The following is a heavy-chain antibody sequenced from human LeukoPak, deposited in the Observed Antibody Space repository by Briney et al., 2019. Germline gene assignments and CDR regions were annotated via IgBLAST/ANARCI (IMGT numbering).Heavy chain of an antibody. CDR3: ARDHGYYDILTRNYHLYFFDY. CDR1: GYTFTDYY. D-gene: IGHD3-9*01. V-gene: IGHV1-2*02. J-gene: IGHJ4*02. CDR2: INPDSGGT. Sequence: ASVKVSCKASGYTFTDYYIHWVRQAPGQGLEWMGWINPDSGGTNYPQKFQGRVTMTRDTSISTAYMELSRLRSDDTAVYYCARDHGYYDILTRNYHLYFFDYWGRGTLVTVSS.